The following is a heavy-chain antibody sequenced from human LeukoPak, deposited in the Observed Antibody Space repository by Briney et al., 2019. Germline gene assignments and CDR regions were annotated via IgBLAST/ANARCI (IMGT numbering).Heavy chain of an antibody. J-gene: IGHJ4*02. CDR3: ARGWSSTSCYAQGDY. V-gene: IGHV4-34*01. Sequence: SETLSLTCAVYGGSFSGYYWSWIRQPPGKGLEWIGEINHSGSTNYNPSLKSRVTISVDTSKNQFSLKLSSVTAADTAVYYCARGWSSTSCYAQGDYWGQGTLVTVSS. D-gene: IGHD2-2*01. CDR2: INHSGST. CDR1: GGSFSGYY.